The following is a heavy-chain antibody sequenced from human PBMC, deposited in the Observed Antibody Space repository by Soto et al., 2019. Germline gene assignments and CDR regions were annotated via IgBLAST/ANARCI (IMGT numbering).Heavy chain of an antibody. D-gene: IGHD2-8*01. V-gene: IGHV5-51*01. Sequence: PGESLKISCEGSGYNFIDHWIAWVRQMPGKGLEWMGIIYPHDSDTTYSPSFLGQVTISADKSINTAYLQWSSLEASDTAMYYCARPTSCTHTHCSPFDYWGQGTLVTVLL. J-gene: IGHJ4*02. CDR3: ARPTSCTHTHCSPFDY. CDR1: GYNFIDHW. CDR2: IYPHDSDT.